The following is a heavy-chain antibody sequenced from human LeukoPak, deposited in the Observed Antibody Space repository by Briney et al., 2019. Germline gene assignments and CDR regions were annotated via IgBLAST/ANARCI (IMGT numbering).Heavy chain of an antibody. V-gene: IGHV3-21*01. D-gene: IGHD6-19*01. CDR3: ARAYSSGWYGVDY. Sequence: GGSLRLSCAASGFTFSSYSMNWVRQAPGKGLEWVSSISSSSSYIYYADSVKGRFTISTDNAKNSLCLQMNSLRAEDTAVYYCARAYSSGWYGVDYWGQGTLVTVSS. J-gene: IGHJ4*02. CDR2: ISSSSSYI. CDR1: GFTFSSYS.